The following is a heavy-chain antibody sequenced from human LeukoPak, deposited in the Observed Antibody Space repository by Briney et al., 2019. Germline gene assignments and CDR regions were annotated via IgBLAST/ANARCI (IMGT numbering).Heavy chain of an antibody. CDR2: ISAYNGNT. CDR3: ARDRRGRAVANPYYYNGMDV. CDR1: GYMFTSYG. J-gene: IGHJ6*04. D-gene: IGHD6-19*01. V-gene: IGHV1-18*01. Sequence: ASVKVSCKASGYMFTSYGLSWERQAPGQGLEWMGWISAYNGNTRYAQKFQGRVTMTTDTSTRTAYMEMGSLRSDDTAVYYCARDRRGRAVANPYYYNGMDVWGEGTTVTVSS.